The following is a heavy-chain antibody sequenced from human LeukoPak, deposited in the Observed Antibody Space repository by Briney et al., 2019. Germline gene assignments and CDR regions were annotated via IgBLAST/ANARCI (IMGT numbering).Heavy chain of an antibody. Sequence: PGGSLRLSCAASGFSVSNTYMSWVRQAPGKGLEWVSVIYSGDSGVSTYYADSVKGRFTISRDISKSTLFLQMNSLRADDTAVYYCAKVTSSGGYYYFDYWGQGTLVTVSS. CDR1: GFSVSNTY. J-gene: IGHJ4*02. CDR2: IYSGDSGVST. D-gene: IGHD1-26*01. V-gene: IGHV3-53*01. CDR3: AKVTSSGGYYYFDY.